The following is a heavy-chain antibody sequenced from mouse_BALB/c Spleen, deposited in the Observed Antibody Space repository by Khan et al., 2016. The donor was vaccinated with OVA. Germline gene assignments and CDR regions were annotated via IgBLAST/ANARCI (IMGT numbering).Heavy chain of an antibody. V-gene: IGHV1-7*01. D-gene: IGHD2-4*01. J-gene: IGHJ2*01. CDR1: GYTFTSYW. CDR2: INPSTGYT. CDR3: ARGGYDYGLFDY. Sequence: QVQLQQSGAELAKPGASVKMSCKASGYTFTSYWMHWVKQRPGQGLEWIGYINPSTGYTEYNQKFKDKATLTAVKSSSTAYMQLRSLTSEDSAVHYGARGGYDYGLFDYWGQGTTLTVSS.